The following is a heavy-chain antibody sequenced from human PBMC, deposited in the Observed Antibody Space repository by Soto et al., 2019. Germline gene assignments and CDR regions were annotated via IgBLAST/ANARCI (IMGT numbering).Heavy chain of an antibody. D-gene: IGHD6-19*01. J-gene: IGHJ4*02. V-gene: IGHV3-21*01. CDR3: ARDIIAVVPGIDY. Sequence: GGSLRLSCAASGFTFSSYSMNWVRQAPGKGLEWVSSISSSSSYIYYADSVKGRFTISRDNAKNSLYLQMNSLRAEDTAVYYCARDIIAVVPGIDYWGQGTLVTSPQ. CDR1: GFTFSSYS. CDR2: ISSSSSYI.